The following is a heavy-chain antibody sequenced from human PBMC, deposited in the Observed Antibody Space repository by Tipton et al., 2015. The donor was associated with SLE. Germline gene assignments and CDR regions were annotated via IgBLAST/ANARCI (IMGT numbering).Heavy chain of an antibody. CDR3: ARDEPQPRAGFDP. V-gene: IGHV4-61*09. J-gene: IGHJ5*02. D-gene: IGHD2-2*01. Sequence: TLSLTCTVSGGSISSGGYSWSWIRQPPGKGLEWIGYINTSGRTNNNPSLKSRVTISVDTSKNQFSLELSSVTAADTAVYYCARDEPQPRAGFDPWGQGTLVTVSS. CDR2: INTSGRT. CDR1: GGSISSGGYS.